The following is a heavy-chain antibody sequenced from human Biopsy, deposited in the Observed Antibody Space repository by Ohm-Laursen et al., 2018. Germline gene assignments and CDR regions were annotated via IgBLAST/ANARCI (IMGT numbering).Heavy chain of an antibody. V-gene: IGHV4-59*08. CDR1: GASVRSHF. D-gene: IGHD3-22*01. J-gene: IGHJ3*01. CDR2: ISNSGTT. CDR3: GRREVVITHDAFDA. Sequence: SDTLSLTCTLSGASVRSHFLTWIRQPPGKGLQWIGSISNSGTTKSSPSLKSRVNISLHTSKNQLSLKLNSVTAADTAVYYCGRREVVITHDAFDAWGQGTMVTVSS.